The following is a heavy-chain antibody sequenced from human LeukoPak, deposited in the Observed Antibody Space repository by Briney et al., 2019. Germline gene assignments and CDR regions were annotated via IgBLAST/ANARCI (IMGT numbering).Heavy chain of an antibody. CDR2: IIPIFGTA. D-gene: IGHD3-3*01. J-gene: IGHJ5*02. CDR1: VGTFSSYA. Sequence: ASVKVSCKASVGTFSSYAISWVRQAPGQGREWMGGIIPIFGTANYAQKFQSRVTITADESTSTAYMELSSLRSEDTAVYYCASLFTSGYNPLWFDPWGQGTLVTVSS. V-gene: IGHV1-69*13. CDR3: ASLFTSGYNPLWFDP.